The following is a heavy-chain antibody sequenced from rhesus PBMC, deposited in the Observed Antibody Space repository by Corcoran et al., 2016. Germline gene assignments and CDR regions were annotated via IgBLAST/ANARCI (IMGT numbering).Heavy chain of an antibody. D-gene: IGHD2-27*01. CDR2: INGGGGST. V-gene: IGHV3S5*01. CDR3: AKDFEVFTALDS. CDR1: VFTFSSYG. Sequence: EVQLVESGGGLVQPGGSRRLSCAASVFTFSSYGMSWVRQVPGKGLEWVSVINGGGGSTYYPDAGKGRFTISRDNSKNTLSLQMNSLRAEDTAVYYCAKDFEVFTALDSWGQGVLVTVSS. J-gene: IGHJ4*01.